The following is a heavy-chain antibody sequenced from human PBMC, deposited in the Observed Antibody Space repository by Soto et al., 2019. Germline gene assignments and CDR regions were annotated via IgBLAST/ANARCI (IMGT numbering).Heavy chain of an antibody. CDR2: MNPNSGNT. CDR1: GYTFTSYD. Sequence: QVQLVQSGAEVKKPGASVKVSCKASGYTFTSYDINWVRQATGQGLEWMGWMNPNSGNTGYAQKFQGRVTMTRNTSISTAYMELGSLRSEDTAVYYCASSFGASRYNDAFDIWGQGTMVTVSS. J-gene: IGHJ3*02. CDR3: ASSFGASRYNDAFDI. V-gene: IGHV1-8*01. D-gene: IGHD2-2*02.